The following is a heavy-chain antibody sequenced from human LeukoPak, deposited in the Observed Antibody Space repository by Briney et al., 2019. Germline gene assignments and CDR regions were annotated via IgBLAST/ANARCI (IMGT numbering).Heavy chain of an antibody. J-gene: IGHJ4*02. CDR3: ARDRGRYCGGDCYSFDFDY. V-gene: IGHV3-7*01. D-gene: IGHD2-21*02. CDR2: INQDGGRI. Sequence: GGSLRLSCAASGFTFNSHWMNWVRQAPGKGLEWVGIINQDGGRIGYGDSVKGRFTISRDNAKNSLYLQMNSLRAEDTAVYYCARDRGRYCGGDCYSFDFDYWGQGTLVTVSS. CDR1: GFTFNSHW.